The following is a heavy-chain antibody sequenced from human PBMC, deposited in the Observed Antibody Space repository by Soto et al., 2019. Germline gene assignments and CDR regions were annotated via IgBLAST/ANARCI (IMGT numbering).Heavy chain of an antibody. D-gene: IGHD6-6*01. V-gene: IGHV4-34*01. Sequence: QVQLQQWGAGLLKPSETLSLTCAVYGGSFSGYYWSWIRQPPGKGLEWIGEINHSGSTNYNPSLKSRVTISVDTSKNQFSLKLSSVTAADTAVYYCASDPEYSSSSGYWGQGTLVTVSS. CDR1: GGSFSGYY. CDR3: ASDPEYSSSSGY. J-gene: IGHJ4*02. CDR2: INHSGST.